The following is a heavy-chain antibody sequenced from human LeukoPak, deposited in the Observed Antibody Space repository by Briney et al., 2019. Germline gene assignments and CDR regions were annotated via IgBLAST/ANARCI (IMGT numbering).Heavy chain of an antibody. Sequence: SETLSLTCTVSGGSISSGGYYWNWIRQHPGKGLEWIGYISYSGSTHHNPSLKSRVTISVDTSKNQFSLKLTPVTAADTAVYYCARGGLGTSYWYYAFDIWGQGTMVTVSS. CDR3: ARGGLGTSYWYYAFDI. V-gene: IGHV4-31*03. CDR2: ISYSGST. J-gene: IGHJ3*02. CDR1: GGSISSGGYY. D-gene: IGHD2-2*01.